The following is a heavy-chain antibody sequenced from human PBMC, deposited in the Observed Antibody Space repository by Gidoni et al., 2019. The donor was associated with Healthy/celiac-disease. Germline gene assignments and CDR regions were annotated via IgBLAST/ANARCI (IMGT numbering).Heavy chain of an antibody. V-gene: IGHV3-23*01. CDR2: ISGSGGST. J-gene: IGHJ4*02. CDR3: AKDGDIVVVVAATPLDY. CDR1: GFTFSSYA. D-gene: IGHD2-15*01. Sequence: EVQLLESGGGLVQPGGSLRLSCAASGFTFSSYAMSWVRQAPGKGLEWVSAISGSGGSTYYADSVKGRFTISRDNSKNTLYLQMNSLRAEDTAVYYCAKDGDIVVVVAATPLDYWGQGTLVTVSS.